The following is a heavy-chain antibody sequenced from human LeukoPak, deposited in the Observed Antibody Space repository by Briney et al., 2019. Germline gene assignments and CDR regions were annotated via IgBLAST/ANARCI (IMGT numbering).Heavy chain of an antibody. J-gene: IGHJ4*02. Sequence: GGSLRLSCAASGFTVSSNYMSWVRQAPGKGLEWVSVIYRGGSTDYADSVKGRFTVSRDNSKNSLYLQMNSLRAEDTAVYYCARGGARQQLVENYFDYWGQGTLVTVSS. D-gene: IGHD6-13*01. CDR2: IYRGGST. V-gene: IGHV3-53*01. CDR1: GFTVSSNY. CDR3: ARGGARQQLVENYFDY.